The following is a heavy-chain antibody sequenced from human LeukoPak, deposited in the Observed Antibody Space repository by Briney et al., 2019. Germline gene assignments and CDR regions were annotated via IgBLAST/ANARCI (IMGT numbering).Heavy chain of an antibody. CDR3: ARDPYCGGGSCYSNYFDY. CDR2: ISSSSSYT. V-gene: IGHV3-11*06. CDR1: GFTFSHYW. D-gene: IGHD2-15*01. J-gene: IGHJ4*02. Sequence: GGSLRLSCAVSGFTFSHYWMTWIRQAPGKGLEWISYISSSSSYTNYADSVKGRFTISRDNAKNSLYLQMNTLRAEDTAVYYCARDPYCGGGSCYSNYFDYWGQGTLVTVSS.